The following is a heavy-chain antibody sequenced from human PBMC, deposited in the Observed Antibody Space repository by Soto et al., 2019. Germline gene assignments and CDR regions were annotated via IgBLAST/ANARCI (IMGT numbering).Heavy chain of an antibody. D-gene: IGHD6-13*01. CDR1: GYSFTSYW. CDR2: IYPGDSDT. V-gene: IGHV5-51*01. CDR3: AGIAAAGIGGGDFDY. Sequence: GASLKISCKGSGYSFTSYWIGWVRQMPGKGLEWMGIIYPGDSDTRYSPSFQGQVTISADKSISTAYLQWSSLKASATAMSSCAGIAAAGIGGGDFDYWGKGTLVTVSS. J-gene: IGHJ4*02.